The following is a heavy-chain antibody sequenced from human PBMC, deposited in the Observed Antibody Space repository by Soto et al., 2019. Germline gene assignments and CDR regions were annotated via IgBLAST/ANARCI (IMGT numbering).Heavy chain of an antibody. V-gene: IGHV1-46*03. Sequence: QVQLMQSGAEVKQPGASVKVSCKASGYTFTNYYMHWVRQVPGQGLEWMGIINPSGGGPAHAQNFRGRFTTTSDTSTTTIYMGLNSLRSEDTAVYFCAMSDMGGDGALDVWGQGTMVTVSS. D-gene: IGHD3-16*01. CDR1: GYTFTNYY. CDR3: AMSDMGGDGALDV. CDR2: INPSGGGP. J-gene: IGHJ3*01.